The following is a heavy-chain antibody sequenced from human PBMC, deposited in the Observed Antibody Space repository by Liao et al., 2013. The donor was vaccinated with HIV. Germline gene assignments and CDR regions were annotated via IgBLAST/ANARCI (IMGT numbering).Heavy chain of an antibody. V-gene: IGHV4-39*07. Sequence: QLQLQESGPGLAKPSETLSLTCTVSGGPISRSSYFWGWIRQSPGKGLEWIGSVYYSGTTYYYPSVKTRVIISLDIPKNQVSLKLSSVTAADTAVYYCARGPPVTTYSGSPDPQYNWFDPSG. CDR2: VYYSGTT. CDR1: GGPISRSSYF. J-gene: IGHJ5*02. CDR3: ARGPPVTTYSGSPDPQYNWFDP. D-gene: IGHD4-17*01.